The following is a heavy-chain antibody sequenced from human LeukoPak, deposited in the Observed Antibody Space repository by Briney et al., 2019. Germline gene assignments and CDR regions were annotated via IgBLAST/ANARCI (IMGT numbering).Heavy chain of an antibody. Sequence: PGGSLRLSCAVSGFAFSSYEMNWVRQAPGKGLEWVSYISSGGSTIYYADSVKGRFTISRDNAKNSLYLQMNSLRAEDTAVYYCARRYCSSTSCLLDYWGQGTLVTVSS. D-gene: IGHD2-2*01. CDR1: GFAFSSYE. CDR3: ARRYCSSTSCLLDY. J-gene: IGHJ4*02. V-gene: IGHV3-48*03. CDR2: ISSGGSTI.